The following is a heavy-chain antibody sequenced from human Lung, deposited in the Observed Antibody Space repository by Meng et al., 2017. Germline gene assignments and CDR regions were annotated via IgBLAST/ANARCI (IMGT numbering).Heavy chain of an antibody. V-gene: IGHV4-30-4*01. CDR2: IYNIRST. Sequence: QGPRQESGPGLVTPSHTLSLTCTVSGGSISSSNYYWSWIRQPPGKGLEWSGHIYNIRSTYYNPSLKSRITISVDTSKNQFSLKLSSVTAADTAVYYCARGQKGYFDLWGRGTLVTVSS. CDR3: ARGQKGYFDL. CDR1: GGSISSSNYY. J-gene: IGHJ2*01.